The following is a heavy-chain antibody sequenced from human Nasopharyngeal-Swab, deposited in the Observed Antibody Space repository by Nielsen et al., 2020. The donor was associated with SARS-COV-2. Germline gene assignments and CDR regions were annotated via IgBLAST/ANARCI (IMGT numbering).Heavy chain of an antibody. D-gene: IGHD7-27*01. V-gene: IGHV4-59*01. J-gene: IGHJ3*02. Sequence: MRQSPGKGLEWIGYIYYSGSTNYNPSLRSRVTISVDTSKNQFSLKLSSVTAADTAVYYCARDSGTSPWGPDAFDIWGQGTMVTVSS. CDR3: ARDSGTSPWGPDAFDI. CDR2: IYYSGST.